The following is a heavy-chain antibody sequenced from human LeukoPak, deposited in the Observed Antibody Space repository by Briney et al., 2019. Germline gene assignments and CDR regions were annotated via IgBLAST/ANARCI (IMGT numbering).Heavy chain of an antibody. V-gene: IGHV3-74*01. J-gene: IGHJ4*02. CDR3: VSFYETY. CDR2: INSDGSWT. D-gene: IGHD2-2*01. Sequence: KGLVCVSHINSDGSWTSYADSVKGRFTISKDNAKNTVYLQMNNLRAEDTAVYYCVSFYETYWGRGTLVTVSS.